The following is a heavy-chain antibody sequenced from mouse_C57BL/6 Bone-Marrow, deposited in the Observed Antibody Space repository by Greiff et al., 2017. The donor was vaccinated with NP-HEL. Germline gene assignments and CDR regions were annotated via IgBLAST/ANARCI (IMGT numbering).Heavy chain of an antibody. CDR3: ARNDYYGSSSFDY. Sequence: EVKLQESGPELVKPGASVKMSCKASGYTFTDYNMHWVKQSHGKSLEWIGYINPNNGGTSYNQKFKGKATLTVNKSSSTAYMELRSLTSEDSAVDYCARNDYYGSSSFDYWGQGTTLTVSS. V-gene: IGHV1-22*01. CDR2: INPNNGGT. CDR1: GYTFTDYN. J-gene: IGHJ2*01. D-gene: IGHD1-1*01.